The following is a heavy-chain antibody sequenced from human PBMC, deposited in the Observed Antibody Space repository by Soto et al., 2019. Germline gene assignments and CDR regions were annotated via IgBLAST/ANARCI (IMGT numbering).Heavy chain of an antibody. Sequence: SEALSLTCAVSSGSISSSNWWSWVRQPPGKGLEWIGEIYHSGSTNYNPSLKSRVTISVDKSKNQFSLKLSSVTAADTAVYYCARGSYSSRAFDYWGQGTLVTVSS. CDR3: ARGSYSSRAFDY. CDR2: IYHSGST. D-gene: IGHD4-4*01. CDR1: SGSISSSNW. V-gene: IGHV4-4*02. J-gene: IGHJ4*02.